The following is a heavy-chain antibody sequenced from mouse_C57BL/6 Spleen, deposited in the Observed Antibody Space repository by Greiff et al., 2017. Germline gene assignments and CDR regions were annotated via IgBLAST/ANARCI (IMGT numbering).Heavy chain of an antibody. Sequence: VQLQQSGPELVKPGASVKISCKASGYAFSSSWMNWVKQRPGKGLEWIGRIYPGDGDTNYNGKFKGKATLTADKSSSTAYMQLSSLTSEDSAVYFCARRTDLLYDYWGQGTTLTVSS. CDR3: ARRTDLLYDY. CDR2: IYPGDGDT. V-gene: IGHV1-82*01. J-gene: IGHJ2*01. CDR1: GYAFSSSW. D-gene: IGHD2-1*01.